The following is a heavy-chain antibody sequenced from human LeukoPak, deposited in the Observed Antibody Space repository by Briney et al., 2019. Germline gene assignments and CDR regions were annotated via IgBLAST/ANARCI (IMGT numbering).Heavy chain of an antibody. Sequence: PGESLQTFCKGSGYTITSYCIGWVRQMPGKGLEWMGVISPGESDTRYSPSFQSQGTISAEKSISTAYLQRSSLKASNTAMYNCARQGSVVVYWGQGALVTVSS. CDR3: ARQGSVVVY. D-gene: IGHD5/OR15-5a*01. CDR1: GYTITSYC. CDR2: ISPGESDT. V-gene: IGHV5-51*01. J-gene: IGHJ4*02.